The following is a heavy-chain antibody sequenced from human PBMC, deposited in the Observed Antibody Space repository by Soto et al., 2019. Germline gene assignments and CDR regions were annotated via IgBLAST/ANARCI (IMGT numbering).Heavy chain of an antibody. CDR2: INSDGSST. CDR1: GFTFSSYW. D-gene: IGHD3-10*01. CDR3: ARDLGTAGVGNDY. Sequence: SLRLSCAASGFTFSSYWMHWVRQAPGKGLVWVSRINSDGSSTSYADSVKGRFTISRDDAKNTLYLQMNSLRAEDTAVYYCARDLGTAGVGNDYWGQGTLVTVSS. V-gene: IGHV3-74*01. J-gene: IGHJ4*02.